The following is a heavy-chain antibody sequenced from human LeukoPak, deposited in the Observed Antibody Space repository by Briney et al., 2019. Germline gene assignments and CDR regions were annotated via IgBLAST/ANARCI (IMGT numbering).Heavy chain of an antibody. V-gene: IGHV4-59*01. D-gene: IGHD2-2*01. Sequence: SETLSLTCTLSGGSIRSYYWNWIRQPPGRGLEWIGYIYYSGSTNYNPSLKSRVTISVDTSKNQFSLKLSSVTAADTAVYYCASMAYCSRTTCPADYWGQGTLVTVSS. J-gene: IGHJ4*02. CDR3: ASMAYCSRTTCPADY. CDR1: GGSIRSYY. CDR2: IYYSGST.